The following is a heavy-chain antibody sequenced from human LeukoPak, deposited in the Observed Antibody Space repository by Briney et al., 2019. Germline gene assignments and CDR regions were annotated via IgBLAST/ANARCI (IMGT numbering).Heavy chain of an antibody. CDR2: IYSGGST. V-gene: IGHV3-66*01. CDR1: GFTVSSNY. CDR3: AKDPFTYYYDSSAFDY. D-gene: IGHD3-22*01. J-gene: IGHJ4*02. Sequence: PGGSLRLSCAASGFTVSSNYMSWVRQAPGKGLEWVSVIYSGGSTYYADSVKGRFTISRDNSKNTLYLQMNSLRAEDTAVYYCAKDPFTYYYDSSAFDYWGQGTLVTVSS.